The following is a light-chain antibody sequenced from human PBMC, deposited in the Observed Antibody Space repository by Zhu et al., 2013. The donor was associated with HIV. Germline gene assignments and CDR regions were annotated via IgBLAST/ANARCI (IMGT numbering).Light chain of an antibody. Sequence: EIVVTQSPGTLSLSPGERATLSCRVSQRISSSYIAWYQHRPGQAPKLLIYGASTRATGIPARFSGSGSGTEFTLTITSLQSEDFAVYCCQQYNNWPWTFGQGTKVEIK. J-gene: IGKJ1*01. CDR2: GAS. CDR3: QQYNNWPWT. V-gene: IGKV3-15*01. CDR1: QRISSS.